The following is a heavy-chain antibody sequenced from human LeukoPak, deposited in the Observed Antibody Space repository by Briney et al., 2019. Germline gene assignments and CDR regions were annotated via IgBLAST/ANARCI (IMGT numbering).Heavy chain of an antibody. V-gene: IGHV4-4*02. CDR3: AREGGPYRPLDY. CDR2: VHLSGRT. J-gene: IGHJ4*02. Sequence: SETLSLTCGVSGVSISSTNWWTWVRQPPGEGLEWIGEVHLSGRTNYNPSLESRVTMSVDMSENHISLKLTSVTAADTAVYYCAREGGPYRPLDYSGQGTLVTVSS. CDR1: GVSISSTNW.